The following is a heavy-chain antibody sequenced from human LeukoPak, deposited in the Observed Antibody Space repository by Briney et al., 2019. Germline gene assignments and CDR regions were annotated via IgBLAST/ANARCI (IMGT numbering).Heavy chain of an antibody. D-gene: IGHD3-10*01. CDR1: GFTFSSNW. Sequence: GGSLRLSCAASGFTFSSNWMHWVRQAPGKGLVWVSRINRDGSSTIYADSVKGRFTISRDNAKNTLYLQMNSLRAEDTAVYYCVFGYYYDSGSQYNWFDTWGQGTLVTVSS. J-gene: IGHJ5*02. CDR3: VFGYYYDSGSQYNWFDT. V-gene: IGHV3-74*01. CDR2: INRDGSST.